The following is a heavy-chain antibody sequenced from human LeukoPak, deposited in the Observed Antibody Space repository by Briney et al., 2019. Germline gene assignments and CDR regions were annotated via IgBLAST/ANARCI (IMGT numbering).Heavy chain of an antibody. CDR2: INPSGGST. V-gene: IGHV1-46*01. J-gene: IGHJ3*02. D-gene: IGHD3-3*01. Sequence: ASVKVSCKASGYTFTSYYMHWVRQAPGQGLEWMGIINPSGGSTSYAQKFQGRVTMTRDMSTSTVYMELSSLRSEDTAVYYCTTAFAGFLEWFSAFDIWGQGTMVTVSS. CDR3: TTAFAGFLEWFSAFDI. CDR1: GYTFTSYY.